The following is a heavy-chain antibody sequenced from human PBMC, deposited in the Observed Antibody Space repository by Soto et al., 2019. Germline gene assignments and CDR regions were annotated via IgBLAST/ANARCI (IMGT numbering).Heavy chain of an antibody. V-gene: IGHV1-18*01. J-gene: IGHJ4*02. D-gene: IGHD2-15*01. Sequence: ASVKVSCKASGYTFTSYGISWVRQAPGQGLEWMGWISAYNGNTNYAQKLQGRVTMTTDTSTSTAYMELRSLRSDDTAVYYCARAGDVVVAATGFDYWGQGTLVTVSS. CDR2: ISAYNGNT. CDR1: GYTFTSYG. CDR3: ARAGDVVVAATGFDY.